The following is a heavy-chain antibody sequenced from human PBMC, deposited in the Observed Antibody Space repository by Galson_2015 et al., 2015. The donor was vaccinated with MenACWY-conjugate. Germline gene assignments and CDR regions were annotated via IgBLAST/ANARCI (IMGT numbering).Heavy chain of an antibody. CDR2: TYYTSRWYT. D-gene: IGHD3-9*01. CDR3: AREVLTIFDS. V-gene: IGHV6-1*01. J-gene: IGHJ4*02. Sequence: CAISGDSVSGPNVAWNWIRQSPSRGLEWLGKTYYTSRWYTNYAMSVTRRITISPDTSKKQVTLQLTSVTPEDTAVYYCAREVLTIFDSWGQGTLVTVSS. CDR1: GDSVSGPNVA.